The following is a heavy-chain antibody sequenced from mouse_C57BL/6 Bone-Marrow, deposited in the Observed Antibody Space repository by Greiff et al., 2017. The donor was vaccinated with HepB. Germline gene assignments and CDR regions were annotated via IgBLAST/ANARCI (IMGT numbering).Heavy chain of an antibody. D-gene: IGHD2-12*01. CDR1: GFNFKNSY. Sequence: VQLKQSVAELVRPGASVKLSCTASGFNFKNSYMHWVKQRPEQGLEWIGRIDPANGNTNYAAKFQGKATITVDKSSNTAYLQLSSLTSEDTAIYYCAPYSLFVEYWGQGTLVTVSA. CDR2: IDPANGNT. J-gene: IGHJ3*01. CDR3: APYSLFVEY. V-gene: IGHV14-3*01.